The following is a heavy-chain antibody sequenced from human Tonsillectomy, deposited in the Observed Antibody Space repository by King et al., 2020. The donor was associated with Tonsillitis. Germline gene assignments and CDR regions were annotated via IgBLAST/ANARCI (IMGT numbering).Heavy chain of an antibody. D-gene: IGHD1-26*01. CDR2: IYRGDSDT. V-gene: IGHV5-51*03. CDR3: ARRGGGSLDGFDI. Sequence: EVQLVQSGAEVKKSGESLKISCKGSGYGFTNYWIGWVRQMPGKGLEWMGIIYRGDSDTRYSPSFHGPVTISADKSISTAYLQWSSLKASDTAMYYCARRGGGSLDGFDIWGQGTMVTVSS. J-gene: IGHJ3*02. CDR1: GYGFTNYW.